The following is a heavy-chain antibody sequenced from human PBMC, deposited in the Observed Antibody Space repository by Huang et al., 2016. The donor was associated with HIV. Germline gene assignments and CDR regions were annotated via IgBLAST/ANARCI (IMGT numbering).Heavy chain of an antibody. CDR2: ISLGDDH. Sequence: QITLKESGPTLVKPTQTLTLTCNFSGVSLDTSGVGVGWIRQPPGKTFEWLSVISLGDDHRDNPSRGSRLTIATDASEKRVVLTLANMDPLDTGTYYCVYRQYFRDASGYFYGTVWGQGSLVTVSS. J-gene: IGHJ1*01. CDR3: VYRQYFRDASGYFYGTV. CDR1: GVSLDTSGVG. D-gene: IGHD2-21*02. V-gene: IGHV2-5*02.